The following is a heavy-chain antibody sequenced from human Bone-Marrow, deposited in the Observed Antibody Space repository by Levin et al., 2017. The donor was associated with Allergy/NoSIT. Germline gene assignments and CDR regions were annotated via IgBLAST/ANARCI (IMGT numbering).Heavy chain of an antibody. CDR1: GGTFSSYA. CDR3: AGGPETRGWLLLRGGLAEYNWFDP. V-gene: IGHV1-69*13. Sequence: ASVKVSCKASGGTFSSYAISWVRQAPGQGLEWMGGIIPIFGTANYAQKFQGRVTITADESTSTAYMELSSLRSEDTAVYYCAGGPETRGWLLLRGGLAEYNWFDPWGQGTLVTVSS. CDR2: IIPIFGTA. D-gene: IGHD3-22*01. J-gene: IGHJ5*02.